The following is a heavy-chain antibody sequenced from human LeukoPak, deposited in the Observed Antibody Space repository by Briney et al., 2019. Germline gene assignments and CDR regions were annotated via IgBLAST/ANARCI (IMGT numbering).Heavy chain of an antibody. CDR1: GYTFTDYN. V-gene: IGHV1-2*02. J-gene: IGHJ3*01. CDR2: TDPKRGAT. D-gene: IGHD3-10*01. CDR3: ARVGLTRGEAFDV. Sequence: ASVKVSCKASGYTFTDYNVHWVRQAPGQGLEWIGWTDPKRGATKYAQKFEGRVTMTRDTSITTFYMELNSLTFDDTAMYTCARVGLTRGEAFDVWGQGTMVTVSS.